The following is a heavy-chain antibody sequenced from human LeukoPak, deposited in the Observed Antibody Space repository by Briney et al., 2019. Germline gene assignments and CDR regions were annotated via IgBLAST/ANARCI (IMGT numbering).Heavy chain of an antibody. V-gene: IGHV3-9*01. CDR1: GFIFDDYG. Sequence: GRSLRLSCAASGFIFDDYGMHWVRQAPGKGLEWVSGISWNSGSIDYADSVKGRFTISRDNAKNSLYLQMNSLRAEDTALYYCAKDRTYDILTGFPDYWGQGTLVTVSS. CDR2: ISWNSGSI. D-gene: IGHD3-9*01. J-gene: IGHJ4*02. CDR3: AKDRTYDILTGFPDY.